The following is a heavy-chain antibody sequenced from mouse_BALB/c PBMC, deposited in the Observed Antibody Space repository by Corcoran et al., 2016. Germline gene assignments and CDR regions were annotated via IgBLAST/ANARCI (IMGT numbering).Heavy chain of an antibody. CDR2: ISYDGSN. J-gene: IGHJ1*01. V-gene: IGHV3-6*02. CDR3: ARDTTAPYFDV. Sequence: DVQLQESGPGLVKPSQSLSLTCSVTGYSITSGYYWNWIRQFPGNKLEWMGYISYDGSNNYNPSLKNRISITRDTSKNQFFLKLNSVTTEDTATYYCARDTTAPYFDVWGAGTTVTVSS. CDR1: GYSITSGYY. D-gene: IGHD1-2*01.